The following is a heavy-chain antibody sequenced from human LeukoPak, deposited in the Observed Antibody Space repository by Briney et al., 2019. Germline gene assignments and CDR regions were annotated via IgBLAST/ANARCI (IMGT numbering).Heavy chain of an antibody. J-gene: IGHJ5*02. Sequence: ASVKVSCKASGYTFTSYGISWVRQAPGQGFEWMGWISAYNGNTNYAQKLQGRVTMTTDTSTSTAYMELRSLRSDDTAVYYCARDFDILTGPNWFDPWGQGTLVTVSS. CDR1: GYTFTSYG. D-gene: IGHD3-9*01. CDR3: ARDFDILTGPNWFDP. V-gene: IGHV1-18*01. CDR2: ISAYNGNT.